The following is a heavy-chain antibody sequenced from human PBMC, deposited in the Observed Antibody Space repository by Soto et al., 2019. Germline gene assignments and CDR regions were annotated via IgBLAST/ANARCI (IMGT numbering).Heavy chain of an antibody. J-gene: IGHJ4*02. Sequence: SDTLSLTCTVSGGSISSGGYYWSWIRQHPGKGLEWIGYIYYSGSTYYNPSLKSRVTISVDTSKNQFSLKLSSVTAADTAVCYCARGTAWLFCFDYWGQGTLVTVSS. CDR1: GGSISSGGYY. CDR3: ARGTAWLFCFDY. CDR2: IYYSGST. V-gene: IGHV4-31*03. D-gene: IGHD3-22*01.